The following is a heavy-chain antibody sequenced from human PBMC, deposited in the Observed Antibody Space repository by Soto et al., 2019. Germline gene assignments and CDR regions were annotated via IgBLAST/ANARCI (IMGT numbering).Heavy chain of an antibody. CDR3: ATFLDYRTNGVCYPGAFDI. Sequence: ASVKVSCKVSGYTLTELSMHWVRQAPGKGLEWMGGFDPEDGETIYAQKFQGRVTMTEDTSTDTAYMELSSLRSEDTAVYYCATFLDYRTNGVCYPGAFDIWGQGTMATV. D-gene: IGHD2-8*01. CDR2: FDPEDGET. CDR1: GYTLTELS. J-gene: IGHJ3*02. V-gene: IGHV1-24*01.